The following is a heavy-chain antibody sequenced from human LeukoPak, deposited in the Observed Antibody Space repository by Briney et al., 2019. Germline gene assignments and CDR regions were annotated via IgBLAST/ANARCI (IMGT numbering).Heavy chain of an antibody. V-gene: IGHV3-23*01. D-gene: IGHD3-10*01. CDR2: ISGSGGST. CDR1: GFTFSSYA. Sequence: GGSLRLSCVASGFTFSSYAMSWVRQAPEKGLEWVSAISGSGGSTYYADSVKGRFTISRDNSKNTLYLQMNSLRAEDTAVYYCSSGQSGSGSYYNGIYWGQGTLVTVSS. J-gene: IGHJ4*02. CDR3: SSGQSGSGSYYNGIY.